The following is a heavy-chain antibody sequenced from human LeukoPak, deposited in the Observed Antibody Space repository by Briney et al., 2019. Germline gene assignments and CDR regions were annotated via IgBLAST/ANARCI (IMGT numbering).Heavy chain of an antibody. CDR3: VRRMSGYCSSTICRNYAFDM. J-gene: IGHJ3*02. V-gene: IGHV1-8*01. Sequence: ASVKVSCKASGYTFTSYDINWVRQATGQGLEWMGWMNPNTGNTDTAQKFQGRVTMTGSTSITTAYMELSSLRSDDTAVHYCVRRMSGYCSSTICRNYAFDMWGQGTMVTVSS. D-gene: IGHD2-2*01. CDR1: GYTFTSYD. CDR2: MNPNTGNT.